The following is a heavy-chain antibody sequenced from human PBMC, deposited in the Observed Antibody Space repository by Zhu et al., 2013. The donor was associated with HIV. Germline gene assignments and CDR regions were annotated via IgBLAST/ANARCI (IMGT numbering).Heavy chain of an antibody. D-gene: IGHD3-22*01. V-gene: IGHV1-8*01. CDR2: MNPNSGNT. J-gene: IGHJ4*02. Sequence: QVQLVQSGAEVKKPGASVKVSCKASGYTFTSYDINWVRQATGQGLEWMGWMNPNSGNTGYAQKFQGRVTMTRNTSISTAYMELSSLRSEDTAVYYCARGAYYYDSSGYAGDFDYWGQGTLVTVSS. CDR3: ARGAYYYDSSGYAGDFDY. CDR1: GYTFTSYD.